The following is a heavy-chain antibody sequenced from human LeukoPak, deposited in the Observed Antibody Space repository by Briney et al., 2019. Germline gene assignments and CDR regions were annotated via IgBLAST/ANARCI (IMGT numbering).Heavy chain of an antibody. CDR3: AKDFGGDYLFDY. J-gene: IGHJ4*02. CDR2: ISWNSGSI. CDR1: GFTFDDYA. Sequence: GGSLRLSCAASGFTFDDYAMYWVRQAPGKGLEWVSGISWNSGSIGYADSVKGRFTISRDNAKNSLYLQMNSLRREDTGLYYCAKDFGGDYLFDYWGQGTLVTVSS. D-gene: IGHD4-17*01. V-gene: IGHV3-9*01.